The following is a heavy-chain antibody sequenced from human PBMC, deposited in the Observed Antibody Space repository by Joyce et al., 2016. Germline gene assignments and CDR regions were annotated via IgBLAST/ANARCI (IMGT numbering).Heavy chain of an antibody. Sequence: EVQLVQSGAEVKKPGESLKISCKGSGYIFSKYWIGWVRQMPGKGLEWLGFIFPGDSDVRYSPSTQGQVTISVDKSINTAYLRWSSLKASDTAMYYCARHGDTATISFDFWGQGSLVTVSS. CDR3: ARHGDTATISFDF. V-gene: IGHV5-51*01. D-gene: IGHD5-24*01. J-gene: IGHJ4*02. CDR1: GYIFSKYW. CDR2: IFPGDSDV.